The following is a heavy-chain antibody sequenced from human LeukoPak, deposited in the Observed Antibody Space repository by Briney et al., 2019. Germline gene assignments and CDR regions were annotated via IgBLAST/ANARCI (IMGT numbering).Heavy chain of an antibody. CDR1: GFTFSSYE. CDR2: ISTSGSTK. J-gene: IGHJ4*02. CDR3: ARILWVQPSGDY. D-gene: IGHD5-18*01. Sequence: PGGSLRLSCAASGFTFSSYEMNWVRQAPGKGLEWVSYISTSGSTKHYADSVKGRFTISRDNAKDSLYLQKNSLRAEDTAVYYCARILWVQPSGDYWGQGTLVTVSS. V-gene: IGHV3-48*03.